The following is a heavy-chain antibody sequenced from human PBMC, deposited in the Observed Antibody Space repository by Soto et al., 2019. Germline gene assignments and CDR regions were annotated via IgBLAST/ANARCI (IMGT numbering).Heavy chain of an antibody. CDR3: ARARVFGSYGL. J-gene: IGHJ4*02. CDR2: ISAYNGNT. D-gene: IGHD5-18*01. Sequence: GSVKVSCKASGYTFTSYGISWVRQTPGQGLEWMGWISAYNGNTNYAQKLQGRVTMTTDTSTSTAYMELRSLRSDDTAVYYCARARVFGSYGLWGQGTLVTVSS. V-gene: IGHV1-18*01. CDR1: GYTFTSYG.